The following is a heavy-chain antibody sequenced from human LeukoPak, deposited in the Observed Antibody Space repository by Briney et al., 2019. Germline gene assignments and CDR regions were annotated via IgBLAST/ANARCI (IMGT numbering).Heavy chain of an antibody. V-gene: IGHV1-69*06. CDR2: IIPIFGTA. D-gene: IGHD6-19*01. J-gene: IGHJ4*02. CDR1: GGTFSSYA. CDR3: ARRAVAGPYYFDY. Sequence: ASVKVSCKASGGTFSSYAISWVRQAPGQGLEWMGGIIPIFGTANYAQKFQGRVTITADKSTSTAYMELSSLRSEDTAVYYCARRAVAGPYYFDYWGQGTLVTVSS.